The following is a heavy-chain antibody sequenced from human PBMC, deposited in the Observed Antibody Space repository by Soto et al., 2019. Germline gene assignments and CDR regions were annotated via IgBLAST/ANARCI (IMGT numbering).Heavy chain of an antibody. Sequence: PSETLSLTCTVSGGSISSSSYYWGWIRQPPGEGLEWIGSIYYSGSTYYNPSLKSRVTISVDTSKNQFSLKLSSVTAADTAVYYCARRKVVVAAYYYYYGMDVWGQGTTVTVSS. D-gene: IGHD2-15*01. CDR1: GGSISSSSYY. J-gene: IGHJ6*02. V-gene: IGHV4-39*01. CDR2: IYYSGST. CDR3: ARRKVVVAAYYYYYGMDV.